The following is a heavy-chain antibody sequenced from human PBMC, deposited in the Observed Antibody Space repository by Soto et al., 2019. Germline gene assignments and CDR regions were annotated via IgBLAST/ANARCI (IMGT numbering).Heavy chain of an antibody. Sequence: GGSLRLSCAASGFTFSSYGMHWVRQAPGKGLEWVAVIWYDGSNKYYADSGKGRFTISRDNSKNTRYLQMHSLRAEDTAVYYCASDGSKTPYLYYYYGMDVWGQGTTVTVSS. CDR3: ASDGSKTPYLYYYYGMDV. CDR2: IWYDGSNK. CDR1: GFTFSSYG. V-gene: IGHV3-33*01. D-gene: IGHD2-2*01. J-gene: IGHJ6*02.